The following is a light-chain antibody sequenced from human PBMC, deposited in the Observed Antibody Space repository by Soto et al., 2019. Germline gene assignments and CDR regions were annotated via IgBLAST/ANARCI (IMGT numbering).Light chain of an antibody. CDR1: HSVSSIY. CDR2: GAS. CDR3: QLYGSSPPYT. V-gene: IGKV3-20*01. J-gene: IGKJ2*01. Sequence: EIVLTQSPGTLSLSPGERATLSCRASHSVSSIYLAWYQQKPGQAPRLLIYGASSRATGIPDRFSGSGSGTDFTLTISRLEPEDFAVYYCQLYGSSPPYTFGQGTKVEIK.